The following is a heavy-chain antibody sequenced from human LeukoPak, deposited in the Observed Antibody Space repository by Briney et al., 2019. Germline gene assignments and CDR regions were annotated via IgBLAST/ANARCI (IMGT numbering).Heavy chain of an antibody. D-gene: IGHD4-11*01. Sequence: ASVKVSCKTSGYTFTSHGISWVRQAPGQGLEWMGWISANNGDTNYAQKMQGRLTMTTDTSTSTDFMELRSLSSADTAIYYCARDWPTVIADYWGQGTLVTVSS. CDR3: ARDWPTVIADY. CDR1: GYTFTSHG. CDR2: ISANNGDT. J-gene: IGHJ4*02. V-gene: IGHV1-18*01.